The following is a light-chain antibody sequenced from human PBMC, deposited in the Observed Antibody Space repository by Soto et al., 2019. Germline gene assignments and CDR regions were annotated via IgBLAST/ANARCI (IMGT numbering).Light chain of an antibody. V-gene: IGKV3-20*01. CDR3: QHYNSYSEA. J-gene: IGKJ1*01. CDR1: QSVWSSY. Sequence: EIVLTQSPGTLSLSPGERATLSCRASQSVWSSYLAWFQQRPGQAPRLLMYGASNRATGIPDRFSGSGSGTEFTLTISSLQPDDFATYYCQHYNSYSEAFGQGTKVDIK. CDR2: GAS.